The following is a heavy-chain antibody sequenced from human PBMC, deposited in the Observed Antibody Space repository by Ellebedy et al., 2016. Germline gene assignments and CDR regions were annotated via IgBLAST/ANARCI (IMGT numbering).Heavy chain of an antibody. CDR1: GFTFSSYA. CDR2: ISGSGGST. CDR3: ANPVVPAAIVAFDI. Sequence: GGSLRLXXAASGFTFSSYAMSWVRQAPGKGLEWVSAISGSGGSTYYADSVKGRFTISRDNSKNTLYLQMNSLRAEDTAVYYCANPVVPAAIVAFDIWGQGTMVTVSS. D-gene: IGHD2-2*02. J-gene: IGHJ3*02. V-gene: IGHV3-23*01.